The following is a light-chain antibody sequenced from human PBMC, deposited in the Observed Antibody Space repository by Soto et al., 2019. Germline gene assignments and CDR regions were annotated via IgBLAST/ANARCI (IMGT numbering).Light chain of an antibody. CDR1: QSVSSY. V-gene: IGKV3-11*01. CDR2: DAS. J-gene: IGKJ5*01. Sequence: ELVLTQSPATLSLWPVETAALSWRASQSVSSYLAWYQQKPGQAPRLLIYDASNRATGIPARFSGSGSGTDFTLTISSLEPEDFAVYYCQQRSNWPITFGQGTRLEIK. CDR3: QQRSNWPIT.